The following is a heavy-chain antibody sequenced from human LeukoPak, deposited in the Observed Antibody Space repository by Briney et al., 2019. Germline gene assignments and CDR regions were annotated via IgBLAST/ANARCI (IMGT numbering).Heavy chain of an antibody. D-gene: IGHD6-13*01. Sequence: NPSETLSLTCAVYGGSFSGYYWSWIRQPPGKGLEWIGEINHSGSTNYNPSLKSRVTISVDTSKNQFSLKLSPVTAADTAVYYCARGRRGQQLVRGFDYWGQGTLVTVSS. CDR2: INHSGST. CDR3: ARGRRGQQLVRGFDY. J-gene: IGHJ4*02. CDR1: GGSFSGYY. V-gene: IGHV4-34*01.